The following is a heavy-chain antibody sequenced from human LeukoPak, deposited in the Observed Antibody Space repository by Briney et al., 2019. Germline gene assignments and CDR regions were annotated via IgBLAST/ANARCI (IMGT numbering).Heavy chain of an antibody. D-gene: IGHD5-12*01. J-gene: IGHJ4*02. CDR3: ARDGPQRYSGYFDY. CDR2: ISTTGSTI. CDR1: GFTFSSYA. Sequence: PGGSLRLSCAASGFTFSSYAMHWVRQAPGKGLEWVAYISTTGSTIYYADSVRGRFTISRDNANNSLHLQLNALRDEDTAVYYCARDGPQRYSGYFDYWGQGILVTVS. V-gene: IGHV3-48*02.